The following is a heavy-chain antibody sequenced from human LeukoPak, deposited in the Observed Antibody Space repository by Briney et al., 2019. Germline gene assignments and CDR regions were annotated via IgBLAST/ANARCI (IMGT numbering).Heavy chain of an antibody. CDR2: ISDSGGRT. J-gene: IGHJ4*02. CDR1: GITLSNYG. V-gene: IGHV3-23*01. D-gene: IGHD3-22*01. CDR3: AKRRVVIRVILVGLHKEAYYFDS. Sequence: GGSLRLSCAVSGITLSNYGMSWVRQAPGKGLEWVAGISDSGGRTNYADSVKGRFTISRDNSKNTLYLQMTSLRAEDSAVYFCAKRRVVIRVILVGLHKEAYYFDSWGQGALVTVSS.